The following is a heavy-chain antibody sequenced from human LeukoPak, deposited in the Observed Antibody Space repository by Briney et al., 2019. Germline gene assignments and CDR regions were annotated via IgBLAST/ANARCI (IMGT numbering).Heavy chain of an antibody. V-gene: IGHV1-46*01. Sequence: ASVTVSCKASGYTFTSYYFHWVRQAPGQGLEWVGIINPSGGTIRYAQNFEGRVTMTRDTSTSTVYMEPSSLRSEDTAVYYCARRPATGGGVGFDYWGQGTLVTVSS. CDR1: GYTFTSYY. CDR3: ARRPATGGGVGFDY. J-gene: IGHJ4*02. D-gene: IGHD3-16*01. CDR2: INPSGGTI.